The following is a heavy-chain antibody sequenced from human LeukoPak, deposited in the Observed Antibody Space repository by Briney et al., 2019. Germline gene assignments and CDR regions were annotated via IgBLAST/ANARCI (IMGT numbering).Heavy chain of an antibody. CDR1: GDSISSSSYH. D-gene: IGHD1-26*01. Sequence: PSETLSLTCTVSGDSISSSSYHWRWIRQPPGKGLEWIGSIYYSGSTYYNPSLKSRVTISVDTSKNQFSLKLSSVTAADTAVYYCARGGNNWFDPWGQGTLGTVSS. CDR2: IYYSGST. J-gene: IGHJ5*02. CDR3: ARGGNNWFDP. V-gene: IGHV4-39*01.